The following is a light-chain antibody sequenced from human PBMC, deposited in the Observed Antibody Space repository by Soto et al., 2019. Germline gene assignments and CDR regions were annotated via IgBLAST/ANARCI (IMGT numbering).Light chain of an antibody. J-gene: IGKJ4*02. V-gene: IGKV1-39*01. CDR3: QQGYSTPRT. CDR2: AAS. CDR1: QSITTY. Sequence: DIQMTQSPSSLSASVGDRVTITCRASQSITTYLNWYQQKPGKAPELLIYAASSLQSGVPSSFSGSGSGTDFTLTISSLQPEDFATYYCQQGYSTPRTFGGGTKVEIK.